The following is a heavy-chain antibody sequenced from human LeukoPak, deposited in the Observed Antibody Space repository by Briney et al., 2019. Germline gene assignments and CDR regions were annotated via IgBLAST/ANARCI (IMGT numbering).Heavy chain of an antibody. J-gene: IGHJ5*02. CDR3: AGLGSTVKGRIDP. CDR1: GYHLTGYH. D-gene: IGHD5/OR15-5a*01. CDR2: IGTDSGDA. V-gene: IGHV1-2*02. Sequence: ASVKVSCKASGYHLTGYHVHWVRQAPGQGLEWMGRIGTDSGDADIAQKFQGRVTMTRDTSISTAYMELSRLTSDDSAVYYCAGLGSTVKGRIDPWGQGTSVTVSS.